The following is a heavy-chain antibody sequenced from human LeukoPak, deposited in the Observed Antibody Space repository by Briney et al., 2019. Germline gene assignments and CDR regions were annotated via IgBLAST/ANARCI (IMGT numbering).Heavy chain of an antibody. CDR1: GFTFDDYT. CDR2: ISWDGGSA. V-gene: IGHV3-43*01. CDR3: ARDVTMVRGVPYFDY. Sequence: GGSLRLSCAASGFTFDDYTMHWVRQAPGKGLEWVSLISWDGGSAYYADSVKGRFTISRDNAKNSLYLQMNSLRAEDTALYHCARDVTMVRGVPYFDYWGQGTLVTVSS. J-gene: IGHJ4*02. D-gene: IGHD3-10*01.